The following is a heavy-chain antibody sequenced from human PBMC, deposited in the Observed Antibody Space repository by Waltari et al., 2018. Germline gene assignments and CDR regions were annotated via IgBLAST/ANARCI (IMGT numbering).Heavy chain of an antibody. Sequence: QVQLQQWGAGLLKPSETLSLTCAVYGGSFSGYYWSWIRQPPGKGLEWIGEINHSGSTNDNPSLKSRVTISVDTSKNQFSLKLSSVTAADTAVYYCARFSGTKSRYFDYWGQGTLVTVSS. J-gene: IGHJ4*02. V-gene: IGHV4-34*01. CDR1: GGSFSGYY. CDR2: INHSGST. D-gene: IGHD1-1*01. CDR3: ARFSGTKSRYFDY.